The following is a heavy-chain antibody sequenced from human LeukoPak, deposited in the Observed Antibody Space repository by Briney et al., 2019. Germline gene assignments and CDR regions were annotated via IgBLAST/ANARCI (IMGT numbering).Heavy chain of an antibody. CDR3: ARHDSGYDPDFDY. CDR2: IYYSGST. D-gene: IGHD5-12*01. J-gene: IGHJ4*02. V-gene: IGHV4-59*08. Sequence: PETPSLTCTVSGGSISSYYWSWIRQPPGKGLEWIGYIYYSGSTNYNPSLKSRVTISVDTSKNQFSLKLSSVTAADTAVYYCARHDSGYDPDFDYWGQGTLVTVSS. CDR1: GGSISSYY.